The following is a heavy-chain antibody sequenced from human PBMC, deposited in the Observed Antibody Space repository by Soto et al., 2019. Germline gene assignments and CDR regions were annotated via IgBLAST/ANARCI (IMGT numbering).Heavy chain of an antibody. J-gene: IGHJ3*02. V-gene: IGHV1-69*04. D-gene: IGHD6-19*01. CDR1: GGTFSSYT. CDR3: AKDNNGWDHDAFDM. CDR2: IIPILGIA. Sequence: GASVKVSCKASGGTFSSYTISWVRQAPGQGLEWMGRIIPILGIANYAQKFQGRVTITADKSTSTAYMELSSLRSEDTAVYFCAKDNNGWDHDAFDMWARGTIVTVSS.